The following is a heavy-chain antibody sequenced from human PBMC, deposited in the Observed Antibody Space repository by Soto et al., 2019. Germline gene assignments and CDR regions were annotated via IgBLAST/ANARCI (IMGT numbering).Heavy chain of an antibody. V-gene: IGHV3-23*01. Sequence: EVQLLESGGGLVQPGGSLRLSCAASGFTFSSYAMSWVRQAPGRGLEWVSAISGSGGTTYYGDSVRGRFTVSRDNSRDTLYLQMNSLRADATALYYCARNCGGDCYTNFDYGGQVTMVTVSS. J-gene: IGHJ4*02. CDR2: ISGSGGTT. D-gene: IGHD2-21*02. CDR1: GFTFSSYA. CDR3: ARNCGGDCYTNFDY.